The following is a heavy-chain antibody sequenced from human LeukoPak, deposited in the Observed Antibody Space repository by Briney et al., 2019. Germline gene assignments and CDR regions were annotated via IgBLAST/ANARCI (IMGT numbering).Heavy chain of an antibody. D-gene: IGHD6-19*01. CDR3: ARGPILYSSGWYGPPDY. V-gene: IGHV1-69*05. J-gene: IGHJ4*02. CDR2: IIPIFGTA. Sequence: SVKVSCKASGGTFSSYAISWVRQAPGQVLEWMGRIIPIFGTANYAQKFQGRVTITTDESTSTAYMELSSLRSEDTAVYYCARGPILYSSGWYGPPDYWGQGTLVTVSS. CDR1: GGTFSSYA.